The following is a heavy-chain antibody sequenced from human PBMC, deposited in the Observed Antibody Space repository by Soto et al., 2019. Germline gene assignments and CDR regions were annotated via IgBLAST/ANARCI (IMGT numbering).Heavy chain of an antibody. CDR3: ARGRAAGRGDWFDP. CDR1: GDSVSSNSAA. Sequence: TCAISGDSVSSNSAAWNWIRQSPSRGLEWLGRTYYRSKWYNDYAVPVKSRISINPDTSKNQFSLQLNSVTPEDTAVYYCARGRAAGRGDWFDPWGQGTQVTVS. J-gene: IGHJ5*02. V-gene: IGHV6-1*01. CDR2: TYYRSKWYN. D-gene: IGHD6-13*01.